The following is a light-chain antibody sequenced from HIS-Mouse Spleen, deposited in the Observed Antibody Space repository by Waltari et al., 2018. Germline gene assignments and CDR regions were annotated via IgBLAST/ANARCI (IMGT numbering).Light chain of an antibody. V-gene: IGLV2-18*02. Sequence: QSALTQPPSVSGSPGQSVTISCTGTSSDVGSYNRVSWYQQPPGTAPKLMIYEVSNRPSGVHDRFSGSKSGNTACLTISGLQAEDEADYYCSSYTSSSTGVFGGGTKLTVL. J-gene: IGLJ2*01. CDR1: SSDVGSYNR. CDR3: SSYTSSSTGV. CDR2: EVS.